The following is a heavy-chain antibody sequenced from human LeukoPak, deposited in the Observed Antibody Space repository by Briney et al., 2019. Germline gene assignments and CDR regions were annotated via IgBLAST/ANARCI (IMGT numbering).Heavy chain of an antibody. CDR1: GYTLTELS. D-gene: IGHD7-27*01. J-gene: IGHJ6*03. Sequence: ASVKVSCKVSGYTLTELSMHWVRQAPGQGLEWMGWINTNTGNPTYAQGFTGRFVFSLDTSVSTAYLQISSLKAEDTAVYYCARRTPTGDYYFYYYYMDVWGKGTTVTVSS. CDR3: ARRTPTGDYYFYYYYMDV. V-gene: IGHV7-4-1*02. CDR2: INTNTGNP.